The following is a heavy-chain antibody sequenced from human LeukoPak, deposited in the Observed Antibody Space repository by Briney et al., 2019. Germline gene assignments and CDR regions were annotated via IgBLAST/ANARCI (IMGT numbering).Heavy chain of an antibody. CDR3: ARMTYSSSWYYYYGMDV. V-gene: IGHV4-30-2*01. CDR1: GGSISSGGYS. J-gene: IGHJ6*02. CDR2: IYHSGST. D-gene: IGHD6-13*01. Sequence: SETLSLTCAVSGGSISSGGYSWSWIRQPPGKGLEWIGYIYHSGSTYYNPSLKSRVTISVDTSKNQFSLKLSSVTAADTAVYYCARMTYSSSWYYYYGMDVWGQGTTVTVSS.